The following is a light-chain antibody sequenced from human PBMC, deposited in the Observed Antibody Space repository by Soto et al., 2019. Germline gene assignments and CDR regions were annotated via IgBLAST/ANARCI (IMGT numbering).Light chain of an antibody. Sequence: QSVLTQPASVSGSPGQSITISCTGTSSDVGNNNYVSWYQQNPGKAPKVMICDVTNRPSGVSNRFSGSKSGNTASLTISGLQAEDEADSYCSSFTGSSYVFGTGTKVTVL. CDR1: SSDVGNNNY. V-gene: IGLV2-14*01. J-gene: IGLJ1*01. CDR2: DVT. CDR3: SSFTGSSYV.